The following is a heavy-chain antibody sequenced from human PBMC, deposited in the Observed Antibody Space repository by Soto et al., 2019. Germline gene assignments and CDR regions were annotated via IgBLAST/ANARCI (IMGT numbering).Heavy chain of an antibody. Sequence: QVQLLQSGAEVKKPGTSVKVSCEVSGGTFSNYAITWVRQAPGQGLELLGGAIPVYGSTNYAQKFQGRVTITAGESATTTFMELSSLRSDDTAVYYCARRGVANSRDAFDIWGQGTLVTVS. V-gene: IGHV1-69*01. CDR1: GGTFSNYA. CDR3: ARRGVANSRDAFDI. J-gene: IGHJ3*02. CDR2: AIPVYGST. D-gene: IGHD1-26*01.